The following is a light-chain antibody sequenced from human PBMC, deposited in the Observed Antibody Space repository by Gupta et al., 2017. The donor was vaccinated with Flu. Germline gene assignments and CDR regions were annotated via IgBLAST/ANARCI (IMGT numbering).Light chain of an antibody. V-gene: IGKV3-11*01. CDR3: QQHSSWPLT. Sequence: EIALTPPPATLSLSPGERATLSCRASQSVSIYSAWYQQKPGQAPRLLNYDASSGTTGIPSRFSGSGSATDFTLTISRLEPEDFAVYYCQQHSSWPLTFGGGTKVEIK. CDR1: QSVSIY. J-gene: IGKJ4*01. CDR2: DAS.